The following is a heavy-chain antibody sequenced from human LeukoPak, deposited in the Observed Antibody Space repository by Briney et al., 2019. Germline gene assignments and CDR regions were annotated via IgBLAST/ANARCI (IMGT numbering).Heavy chain of an antibody. CDR2: IYYSGST. J-gene: IGHJ5*02. D-gene: IGHD2-2*02. V-gene: IGHV4-59*08. CDR3: ASLLYPGWVWFDP. Sequence: PSETLSLTCAVYGGSFSGYYWSWIRQPPGKGLEWIGYIYYSGSTNYNPSLKSRVTISVDTSKNQFSLKLSSVTAADTVVYYCASLLYPGWVWFDPWGQGTLVTVSS. CDR1: GGSFSGYY.